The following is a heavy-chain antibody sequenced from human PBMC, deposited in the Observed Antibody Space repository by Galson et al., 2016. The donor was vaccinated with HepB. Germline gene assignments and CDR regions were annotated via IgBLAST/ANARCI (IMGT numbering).Heavy chain of an antibody. Sequence: SLRLSCAASGFTFSNAWMNWVRQAPRKGLEWVGRIKSKSDGGTTDYAAPVKGRFTISRDDSKNTLFLQMNSLKTEDTAVYYCTTGGKDWYFDIWGRGTLVTVSS. CDR1: GFTFSNAW. J-gene: IGHJ2*01. CDR3: TTGGKDWYFDI. D-gene: IGHD4-23*01. V-gene: IGHV3-15*01. CDR2: IKSKSDGGTT.